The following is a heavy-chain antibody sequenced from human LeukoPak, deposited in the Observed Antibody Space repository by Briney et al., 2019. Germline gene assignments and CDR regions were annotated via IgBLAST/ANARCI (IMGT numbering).Heavy chain of an antibody. CDR2: IYPGDSDT. CDR3: ARGRCSGGSCYSSSYYYYGMDV. D-gene: IGHD2-15*01. V-gene: IGHV5-51*01. J-gene: IGHJ6*02. Sequence: GESLKISCKGSGYSFTSYWIGWVRQMPGKGLEWMGIIYPGDSDTRYSLSFQGQVTISAEKSISTAYLQWSSLKASDTAMYYCARGRCSGGSCYSSSYYYYGMDVWGQGTTVTVSS. CDR1: GYSFTSYW.